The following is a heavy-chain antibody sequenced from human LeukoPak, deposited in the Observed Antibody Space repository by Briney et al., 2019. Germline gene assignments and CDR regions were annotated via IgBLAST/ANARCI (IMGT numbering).Heavy chain of an antibody. D-gene: IGHD6-6*01. CDR3: AFDPTDVGDLVYSSSFSFDY. V-gene: IGHV3-30*03. CDR2: ISYDGSSK. CDR1: GFTFSSYG. J-gene: IGHJ4*02. Sequence: GRSLRLSCAASGFTFSSYGMHWVRQAPGKGLEWVAVISYDGSSKYYADSVKGRFTISRDNSKNTLYLQMNSLRAEDTAVYYCAFDPTDVGDLVYSSSFSFDYWGQGTLVTVSS.